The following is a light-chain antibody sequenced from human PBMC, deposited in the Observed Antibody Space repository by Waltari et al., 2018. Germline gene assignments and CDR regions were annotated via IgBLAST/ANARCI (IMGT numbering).Light chain of an antibody. J-gene: IGKJ1*01. CDR3: QQYKTLPWT. Sequence: DIQMTQSPSSRSASVGDRVPITCRPSKDISSYFNWYQQKPGKAPKLLIYSVNRLESGVPSRFSGSGSGTEFSLIISSLQPEDFATYYCQQYKTLPWTFGHGTKVEIK. V-gene: IGKV1-39*01. CDR1: KDISSY. CDR2: SVN.